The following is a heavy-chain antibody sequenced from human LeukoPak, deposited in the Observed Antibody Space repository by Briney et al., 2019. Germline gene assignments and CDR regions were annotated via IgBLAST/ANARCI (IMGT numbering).Heavy chain of an antibody. CDR3: AKGGSGYDRGWLVTY. Sequence: GGSLRLSCAASGFTFSSYGMHWVRQAPGKGLEWVAFIRYDGSNKYYADSVEGRFTISRDNSKNTLYLQMNSLRAEDTAVYYCAKGGSGYDRGWLVTYWGQGTLVTVSS. CDR1: GFTFSSYG. CDR2: IRYDGSNK. D-gene: IGHD5-12*01. V-gene: IGHV3-30*02. J-gene: IGHJ4*02.